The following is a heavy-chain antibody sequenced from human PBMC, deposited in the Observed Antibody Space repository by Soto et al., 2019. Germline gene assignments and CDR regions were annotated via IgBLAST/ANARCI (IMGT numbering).Heavy chain of an antibody. J-gene: IGHJ4*02. Sequence: QVLLQESGPGLVKPSETPSLTCTVSRGSINNFWWSWIRQPPGRRLEWVGSCRETETTRTNPSLRGRVPMSVDTSNNQFSLKRTSVTAADTAVYYCVRVANGGLFDSWGPGKMVTVSS. V-gene: IGHV4-59*01. CDR1: RGSINNFW. CDR2: CRETETT. CDR3: VRVANGGLFDS. D-gene: IGHD2-15*01.